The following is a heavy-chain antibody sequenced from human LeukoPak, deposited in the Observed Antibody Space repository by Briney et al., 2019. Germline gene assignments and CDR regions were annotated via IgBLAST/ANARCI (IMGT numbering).Heavy chain of an antibody. V-gene: IGHV3-30-3*01. D-gene: IGHD3-10*01. CDR1: GFTFSSYA. CDR3: ARDSVPHYYYYGMDA. Sequence: GGSLRLSCAASGFTFSSYAMHWVRQAPGKGLEWVAVISYDGSNKYYADSVKGRFTISRDNSKNTLYLQMNSLRAEDTAVYYCARDSVPHYYYYGMDAWGQGTTVTVSS. J-gene: IGHJ6*02. CDR2: ISYDGSNK.